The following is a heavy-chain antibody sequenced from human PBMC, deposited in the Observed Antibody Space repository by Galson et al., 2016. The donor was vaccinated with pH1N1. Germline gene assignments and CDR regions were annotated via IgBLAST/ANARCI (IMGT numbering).Heavy chain of an antibody. CDR1: GGTFGSYG. D-gene: IGHD3-22*01. J-gene: IGHJ2*01. CDR2: IIPIFKTT. V-gene: IGHV1-69*01. CDR3: AREDYYDTDLSDWYFDL. Sequence: QSGAEVKKPGESLKISCKASGGTFGSYGINWVRQAPGQGLEWMGGIIPIFKTTKYAQNFQGRVTITADESTTTAYMELSSLRSEDTAVYYCAREDYYDTDLSDWYFDLWGRGTLLTVSS.